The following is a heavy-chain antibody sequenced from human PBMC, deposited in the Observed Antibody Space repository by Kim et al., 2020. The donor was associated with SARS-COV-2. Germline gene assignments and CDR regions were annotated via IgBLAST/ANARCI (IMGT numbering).Heavy chain of an antibody. V-gene: IGHV4-39*01. J-gene: IGHJ4*01. CDR3: ARAGPEHYAYSAFDF. CDR2: VFHSGTT. D-gene: IGHD4-4*01. CDR1: GASISGSDYY. Sequence: SETLSLTCTVSGASISGSDYYWSWIRQPPGKELEWVGSVFHSGTTYYNPSLKSRVTISVDTSKNQISLKVNSVTAADTAIYYCARAGPEHYAYSAFDFWG.